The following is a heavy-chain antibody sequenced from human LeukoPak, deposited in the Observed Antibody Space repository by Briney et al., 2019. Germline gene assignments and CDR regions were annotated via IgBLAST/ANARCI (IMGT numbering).Heavy chain of an antibody. CDR1: GYTFSSYY. V-gene: IGHV1-46*01. D-gene: IGHD5-24*01. J-gene: IGHJ3*02. CDR2: INPSAGST. CDR3: ARGKGDGYNLGTFDI. Sequence: ASVKVSCKASGYTFSSYYIHWLRQAPGQGLEWMGIINPSAGSTTYAQNFQGRVTMTRDTSTSTVYVELSRLTSDDTAAYYCARGKGDGYNLGTFDIWGQGTMVTVSS.